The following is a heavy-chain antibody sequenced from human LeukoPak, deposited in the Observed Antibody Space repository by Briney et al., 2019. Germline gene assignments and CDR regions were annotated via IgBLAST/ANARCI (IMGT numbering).Heavy chain of an antibody. CDR2: ISYDGSNK. D-gene: IGHD2-2*01. Sequence: GGSLRLSCAASGFTFSSYGMHWVRQAPGKGLEWVAVISYDGSNKYYADSVKGRFTISRDNSKNTLYLQMNSLRAEDTAVYYCAKKGTVVPAAILAHFDYWGQGTLVTVSS. J-gene: IGHJ4*02. V-gene: IGHV3-30*18. CDR1: GFTFSSYG. CDR3: AKKGTVVPAAILAHFDY.